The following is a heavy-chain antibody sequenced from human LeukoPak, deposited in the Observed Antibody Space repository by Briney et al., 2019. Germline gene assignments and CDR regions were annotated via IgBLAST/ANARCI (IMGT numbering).Heavy chain of an antibody. CDR1: GFSFSTYW. Sequence: GGSLRLSCAASGFSFSTYWMTWVRQAPGKWLEWVANMKQDGSEKYYVDSVKGRFTISRDNAKNSLYLEMNSLRAEDTAMYYCARDRRDGYNVLDYWGQGTLVTVSS. J-gene: IGHJ4*02. CDR3: ARDRRDGYNVLDY. V-gene: IGHV3-7*01. CDR2: MKQDGSEK. D-gene: IGHD5-24*01.